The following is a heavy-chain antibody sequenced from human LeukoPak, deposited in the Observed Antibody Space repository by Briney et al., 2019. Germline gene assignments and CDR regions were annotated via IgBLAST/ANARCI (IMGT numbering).Heavy chain of an antibody. V-gene: IGHV4-39*07. CDR1: GGSISSSSYY. CDR2: IYYSGST. J-gene: IGHJ4*02. D-gene: IGHD6-13*01. CDR3: AREVAAAGSDY. Sequence: SETLSLTCTVSGGSISSSSYYWGWTRQPPGKGLEWIGSIYYSGSTYYNPSLKSRVTISVDTSKNQFSLKLSSVTAADTAVYYCAREVAAAGSDYWGQGTLVTVSS.